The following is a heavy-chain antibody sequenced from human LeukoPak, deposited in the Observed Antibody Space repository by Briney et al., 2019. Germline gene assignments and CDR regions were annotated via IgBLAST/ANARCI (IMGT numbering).Heavy chain of an antibody. J-gene: IGHJ4*02. V-gene: IGHV3-7*01. CDR2: IEEYGRQI. CDR1: GFTFSSYW. D-gene: IGHD4-17*01. CDR3: ARVGRVTTPRYCDY. Sequence: GGSLRLSCAGSGFTFSSYWMTWVRQAPGKGLEWVANIEEYGRQIYYVDSVKGRFTISRDNAKNSVYLQMNSLRDEDTAVYYCARVGRVTTPRYCDYWGQGTLVTVSS.